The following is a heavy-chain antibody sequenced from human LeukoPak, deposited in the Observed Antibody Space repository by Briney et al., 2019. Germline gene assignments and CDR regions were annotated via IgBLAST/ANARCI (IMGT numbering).Heavy chain of an antibody. D-gene: IGHD3-22*01. CDR3: ANAHYYDSSGYHYYFDY. CDR1: GFTFSSYA. CDR2: ISGSGGST. V-gene: IGHV3-23*01. Sequence: PGGSLRLSCAASGFTFSSYAMSWVRQAPGKGLEWVSAISGSGGSTYYADSVKGRFTISRDNSKNTLYLQMNSLRAEDTAVYYCANAHYYDSSGYHYYFDYWGQGTLVTVSS. J-gene: IGHJ4*02.